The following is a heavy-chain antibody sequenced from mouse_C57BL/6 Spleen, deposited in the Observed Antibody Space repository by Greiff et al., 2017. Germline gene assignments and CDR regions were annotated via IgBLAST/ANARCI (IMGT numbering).Heavy chain of an antibody. Sequence: QVQLQQPGAELVMPGASVKLSCKASGYTFTSYWMHWVKQRPGQGLEWIGQIDPSDSYTNYNQQFKGKSTLTVDKSSSTAYMQLSSLTSEDSAVYYCARRGYYYGSSYYAMDYWGKGTSVTVSS. CDR3: ARRGYYYGSSYYAMDY. CDR1: GYTFTSYW. D-gene: IGHD1-1*01. J-gene: IGHJ4*01. CDR2: IDPSDSYT. V-gene: IGHV1-69*01.